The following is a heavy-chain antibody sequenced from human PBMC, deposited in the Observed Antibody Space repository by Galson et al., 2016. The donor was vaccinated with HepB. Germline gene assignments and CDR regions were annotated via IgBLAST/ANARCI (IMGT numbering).Heavy chain of an antibody. CDR2: TRKKVNSYST. Sequence: SLRLSCAASGFTFSDHYMDWVRQAPGKGLEWVGRTRKKVNSYSTEYAASVKGRFTISRDDSKNSVYLQMNSLKSEDTAVYYCAGSWEPYYSDYWGQGTLVTVSS. V-gene: IGHV3-72*01. J-gene: IGHJ4*02. CDR1: GFTFSDHY. D-gene: IGHD3-10*01. CDR3: AGSWEPYYSDY.